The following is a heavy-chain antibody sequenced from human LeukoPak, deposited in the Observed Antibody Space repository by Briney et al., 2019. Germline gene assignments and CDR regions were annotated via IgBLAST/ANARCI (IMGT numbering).Heavy chain of an antibody. CDR1: GGSISSYY. D-gene: IGHD6-13*01. Sequence: SETLSLTCTVSGGSISSYYWSWIRQPPGKGLEWFGYIYYSGSTNYNPSLKSRVTISVDTSKNQFSLKLSSVTAADTAVYYCARAPGIAAAGYFDYWGQGALVTVSS. CDR2: IYYSGST. V-gene: IGHV4-59*01. J-gene: IGHJ4*02. CDR3: ARAPGIAAAGYFDY.